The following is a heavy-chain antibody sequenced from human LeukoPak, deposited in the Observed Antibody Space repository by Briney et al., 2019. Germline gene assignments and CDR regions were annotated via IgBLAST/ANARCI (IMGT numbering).Heavy chain of an antibody. CDR2: IIPIFGTA. J-gene: IGHJ4*02. CDR3: ARDPPSSTGGGY. V-gene: IGHV1-69*06. CDR1: GGTFSSYA. Sequence: SVKVSCKASGGTFSSYAISWVRQAPGQGLEWMGGIIPIFGTANYAQKFQGRVTITADKSTSTAFMELSSLRSEDTAVYYCARDPPSSTGGGYWGQGTLVTVSS. D-gene: IGHD6-13*01.